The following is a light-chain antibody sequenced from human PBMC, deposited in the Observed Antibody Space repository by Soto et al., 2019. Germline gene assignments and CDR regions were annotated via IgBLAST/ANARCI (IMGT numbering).Light chain of an antibody. V-gene: IGKV3-15*01. CDR2: GAS. CDR3: QQCHNWPLT. CDR1: QSISSE. Sequence: EIVMTQSPATLYVSPGERATLSCRASQSISSELAWYQQNPGQPPRLLIYGASTRATGVPARFTGSGSGSEFTLTISGLQSGDLAVYYCQQCHNWPLTFGQATRLE. J-gene: IGKJ2*01.